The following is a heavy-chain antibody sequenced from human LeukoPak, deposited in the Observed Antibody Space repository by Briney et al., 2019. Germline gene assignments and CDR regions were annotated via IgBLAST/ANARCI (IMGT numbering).Heavy chain of an antibody. J-gene: IGHJ4*02. V-gene: IGHV3-23*01. D-gene: IGHD2-2*01. CDR1: GFTFGNYA. CDR2: LTVGGDST. Sequence: GGSLRLSCVGSGFTFGNYAMNWVRQAPGKGLEWVSGLTVGGDSTFYADSVTGRFTISRDNSKNTLYLRMNSLRAEDTALYYCAKASCRSTSCYVDYWGRGALVTVSS. CDR3: AKASCRSTSCYVDY.